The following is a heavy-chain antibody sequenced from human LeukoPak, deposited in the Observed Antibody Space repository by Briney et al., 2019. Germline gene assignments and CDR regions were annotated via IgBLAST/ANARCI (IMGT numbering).Heavy chain of an antibody. V-gene: IGHV3-7*01. Sequence: GGSLRLSCAASGFTFSSYWMSWVRQAPGKGLEWVANVKQDGSEKYYVDSVKGRFTISRDNAKNSLYLQMNSLRAEDTAVYYCARDRWELSKIGGFDYWGQGTLVTVSS. D-gene: IGHD1-26*01. CDR3: ARDRWELSKIGGFDY. CDR1: GFTFSSYW. J-gene: IGHJ4*02. CDR2: VKQDGSEK.